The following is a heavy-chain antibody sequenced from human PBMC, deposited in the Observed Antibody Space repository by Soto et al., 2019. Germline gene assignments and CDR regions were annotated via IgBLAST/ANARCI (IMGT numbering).Heavy chain of an antibody. D-gene: IGHD1-20*01. J-gene: IGHJ4*02. Sequence: QLQLQESGPGLVKPSETLSLTCTVSGGSISSSSYYWGWIRQPPGKGLEWIGSIYYSGSTYYNPSLKSRVTISVDTSKNQVSLKLSSVTAADPAVYYCSILGNWNYVAYWGQGTLVTVSS. CDR2: IYYSGST. CDR1: GGSISSSSYY. V-gene: IGHV4-39*01. CDR3: SILGNWNYVAY.